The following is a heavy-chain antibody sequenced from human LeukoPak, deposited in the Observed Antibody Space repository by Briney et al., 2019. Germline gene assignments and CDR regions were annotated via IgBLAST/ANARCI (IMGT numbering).Heavy chain of an antibody. Sequence: GESLKISCKGSGYSFTSYWIGWVRQMPGKGLEWMGIIYPGDSDTRYSPSFQGQVTISADKSISTAYLQWSSLKASDTAMYYCARLYYDFWSGYFAVNNWFDPWGQGTLVPVSS. J-gene: IGHJ5*02. CDR3: ARLYYDFWSGYFAVNNWFDP. D-gene: IGHD3-3*01. CDR1: GYSFTSYW. CDR2: IYPGDSDT. V-gene: IGHV5-51*01.